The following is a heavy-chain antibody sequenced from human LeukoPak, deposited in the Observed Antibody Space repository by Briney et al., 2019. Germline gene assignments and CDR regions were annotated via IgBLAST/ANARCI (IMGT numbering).Heavy chain of an antibody. CDR3: ARVTTVTTDYWFDP. CDR2: IYYSGST. V-gene: IGHV4-30-4*01. Sequence: SQTLSLTCTVSGGSISSGDYYWSWIRQSPGKGLEWIGYIYYSGSTYYNPSLKSRVTISVDTSKNQFSLKLSSVTAADTAVYYCARVTTVTTDYWFDPWGQGTLVTVSS. D-gene: IGHD4-17*01. J-gene: IGHJ5*02. CDR1: GGSISSGDYY.